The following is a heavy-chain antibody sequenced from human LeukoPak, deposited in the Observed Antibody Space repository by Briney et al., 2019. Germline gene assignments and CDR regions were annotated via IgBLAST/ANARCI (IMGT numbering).Heavy chain of an antibody. D-gene: IGHD6-19*01. CDR2: INPNSGGA. V-gene: IGHV1-2*02. CDR3: ARQASSGWYLDY. Sequence: ASVKVSCKASGYSFTGYYLYWVRQAPGQGLEWMGWINPNSGGAHYPQNFQGRVSITGDTSISTVYMELSRLRSDDTAVYYCARQASSGWYLDYWGQGTLVTVSS. CDR1: GYSFTGYY. J-gene: IGHJ4*02.